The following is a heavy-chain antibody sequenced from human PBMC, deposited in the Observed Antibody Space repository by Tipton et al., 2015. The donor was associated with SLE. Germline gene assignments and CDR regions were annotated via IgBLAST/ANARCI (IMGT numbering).Heavy chain of an antibody. D-gene: IGHD3-10*01. CDR1: GVSVASSDFS. J-gene: IGHJ6*02. Sequence: TLSLTCSVSGVSVASSDFSWVWIRQPPGEGLESIGSIYDSGSTSYNPSLKSRVTISVDTSKNQFSLKLSSVTAADAAVYYCARVPYYYGSGSIMGNYYYGMDVWGQGTTVTVSS. V-gene: IGHV4-39*07. CDR2: IYDSGST. CDR3: ARVPYYYGSGSIMGNYYYGMDV.